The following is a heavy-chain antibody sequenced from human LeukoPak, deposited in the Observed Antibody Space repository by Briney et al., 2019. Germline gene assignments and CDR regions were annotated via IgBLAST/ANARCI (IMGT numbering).Heavy chain of an antibody. CDR1: GFTYSSYE. CDR2: ISSSGSTI. CDR3: ARAKLAAAMEAFDI. Sequence: GGSLRLSCAASGFTYSSYEMNWVSQAPGKGLEWVSYISSSGSTIYYADSVKGRFTISRDNAKNSLYLQMNSLRAEDTAVYYCARAKLAAAMEAFDIWGQGTMVTVSS. J-gene: IGHJ3*02. V-gene: IGHV3-48*03. D-gene: IGHD2-2*01.